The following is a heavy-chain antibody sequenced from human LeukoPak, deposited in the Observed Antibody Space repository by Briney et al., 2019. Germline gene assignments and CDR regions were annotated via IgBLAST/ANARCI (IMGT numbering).Heavy chain of an antibody. CDR3: AIDPNWGTHS. CDR2: IGSSGGGI. CDR1: GFPFSTYG. D-gene: IGHD7-27*01. Sequence: GRSLRLSCAASGFPFSTYGMHWVRHPPGKRLEWVSIIGSSGGGIHYADSVKGRFTISRDNSKNALYLQMNSLRVEDTAVYYCAIDPNWGTHSWGQGVLVTVSS. J-gene: IGHJ4*02. V-gene: IGHV3-23*01.